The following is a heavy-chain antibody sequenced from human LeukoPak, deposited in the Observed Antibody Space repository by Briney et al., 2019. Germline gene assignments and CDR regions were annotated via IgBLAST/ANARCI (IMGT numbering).Heavy chain of an antibody. CDR1: GFTFSSHS. CDR2: ISYDGGNK. Sequence: GGSLRLSCAASGFTFSSHSMHWVRQAPGKGLEWLAVISYDGGNKYYPDSVKGRFTISRDNSRNTLYLQINSLRSEDTAMYYCARDRNTVTTSSYFDCWGQGTLVTVSS. J-gene: IGHJ4*02. CDR3: ARDRNTVTTSSYFDC. D-gene: IGHD4-17*01. V-gene: IGHV3-30*01.